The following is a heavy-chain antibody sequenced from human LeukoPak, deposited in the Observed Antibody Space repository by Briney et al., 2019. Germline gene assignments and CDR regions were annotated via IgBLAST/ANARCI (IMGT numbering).Heavy chain of an antibody. V-gene: IGHV3-9*01. J-gene: IGHJ3*02. Sequence: PGGSLRLSCAASGFTFDDYAMHWVRQAPGKGLEWVSGISWNSGSIGYADSVKGRFTISRDNAKNSLYLQMNSLRAEDTALYYCAKDRGYSYGWLDAFDIWGQGTMVTVSS. D-gene: IGHD5-18*01. CDR2: ISWNSGSI. CDR1: GFTFDDYA. CDR3: AKDRGYSYGWLDAFDI.